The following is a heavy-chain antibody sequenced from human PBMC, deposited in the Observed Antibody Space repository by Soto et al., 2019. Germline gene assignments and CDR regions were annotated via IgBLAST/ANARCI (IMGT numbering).Heavy chain of an antibody. D-gene: IGHD3-9*01. V-gene: IGHV3-66*01. Sequence: GGSLRLSCAASGFTVSSNYMSWVRRAPGKGLEWVSVIYSGGSTYYADSVKGRFTISRDNSKNTLYLQMNSLRAEDTAVYYCARDPGVLRYFDWFPDAFDIWGQGTMVTVSS. J-gene: IGHJ3*02. CDR1: GFTVSSNY. CDR2: IYSGGST. CDR3: ARDPGVLRYFDWFPDAFDI.